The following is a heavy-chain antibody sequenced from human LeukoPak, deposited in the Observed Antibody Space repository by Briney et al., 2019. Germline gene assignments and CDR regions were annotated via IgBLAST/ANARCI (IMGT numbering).Heavy chain of an antibody. CDR1: GGSFSGYY. V-gene: IGHV4-34*01. CDR3: AGTPIWGSYRYTQLARPGVDY. CDR2: INHSGST. D-gene: IGHD3-16*02. Sequence: SETLSLTCAVYGGSFSGYYRSWIRQPPGKGLEWIGEINHSGSTNYNPSLKSRVTISVDTSKNQFSLKLSSVTAADTAVYYCAGTPIWGSYRYTQLARPGVDYWGQGTLVTVSS. J-gene: IGHJ4*02.